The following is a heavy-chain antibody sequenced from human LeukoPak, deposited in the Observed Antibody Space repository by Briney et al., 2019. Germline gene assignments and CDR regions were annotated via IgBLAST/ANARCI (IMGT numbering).Heavy chain of an antibody. Sequence: GGSLRLSCAASGFTFDDYGMSWVRQAPGKGLEWVSGINWNGGSTGYADSVKGRFTISRDNAKNSLYLQMNSLRAEDTALYHCARGHANSGSYYVYAFDIWGQGTMVTVSS. J-gene: IGHJ3*02. V-gene: IGHV3-20*01. CDR3: ARGHANSGSYYVYAFDI. CDR2: INWNGGST. D-gene: IGHD1-26*01. CDR1: GFTFDDYG.